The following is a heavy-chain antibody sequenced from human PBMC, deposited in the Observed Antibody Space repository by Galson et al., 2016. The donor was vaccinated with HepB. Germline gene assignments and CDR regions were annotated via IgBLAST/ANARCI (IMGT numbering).Heavy chain of an antibody. V-gene: IGHV3-30-3*01. D-gene: IGHD3-10*01. CDR1: GFTFTNNA. CDR3: ARDRRRDYFGSGSYYNV. J-gene: IGHJ4*02. Sequence: SLRLSCAASGFTFTNNAMHWVRQGPGKGLEWVAVISYDGSNKNYADFEKGRFTISRDNSKNTLYLQMNSLRAEDTAVYYCARDRRRDYFGSGSYYNVWGQGTLVTVSS. CDR2: ISYDGSNK.